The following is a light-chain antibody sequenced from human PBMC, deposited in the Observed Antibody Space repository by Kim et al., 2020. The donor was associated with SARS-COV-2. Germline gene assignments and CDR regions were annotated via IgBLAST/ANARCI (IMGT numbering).Light chain of an antibody. CDR3: QQYGGSPLT. V-gene: IGKV3-20*01. J-gene: IGKJ4*01. Sequence: SPGERATLPCRASQSLISSYLAWYQQRPGQAPRLLIYDASSRATGIPDRFSGSGSGTDFTLTISGLETEDFAVYYCQQYGGSPLTFGGGTKVDIK. CDR1: QSLISSY. CDR2: DAS.